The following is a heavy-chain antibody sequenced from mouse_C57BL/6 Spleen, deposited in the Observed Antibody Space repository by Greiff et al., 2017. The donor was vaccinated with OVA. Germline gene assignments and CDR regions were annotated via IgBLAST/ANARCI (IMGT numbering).Heavy chain of an antibody. CDR1: GYTFTSYW. CDR2: IDPSDSYT. D-gene: IGHD2-14*01. V-gene: IGHV1-50*01. J-gene: IGHJ4*01. Sequence: QVQLQQPGAELVKPGASVKLSCKASGYTFTSYWMQWVKQRPGQGLEWIGEIDPSDSYTNYNQKFKGKATLTVDTSSSTAYMQLSSLTSEDSAVYYCARGVHGAMDYWGQGTSVTVSS. CDR3: ARGVHGAMDY.